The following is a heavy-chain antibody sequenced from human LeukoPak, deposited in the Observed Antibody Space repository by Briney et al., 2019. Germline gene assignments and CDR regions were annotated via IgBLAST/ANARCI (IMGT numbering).Heavy chain of an antibody. D-gene: IGHD6-19*01. CDR3: AIADGVGVATPYFQH. CDR1: GFTFSDYW. CDR2: INQDGSEK. J-gene: IGHJ1*01. V-gene: IGHV3-7*01. Sequence: GGSLRLSCAASGFTFSDYWMSWVRQAPGKGLAWVANINQDGSEKHYLDSVRGRFTISRDNAKNSLYLQMNSLRAEDTAVYYCAIADGVGVATPYFQHWGQGTLVTVSS.